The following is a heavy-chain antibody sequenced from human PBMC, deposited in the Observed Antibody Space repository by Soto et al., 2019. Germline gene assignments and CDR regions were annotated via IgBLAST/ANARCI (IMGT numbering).Heavy chain of an antibody. CDR1: GFTVSSNY. V-gene: IGHV3-66*01. J-gene: IGHJ3*02. CDR2: IYSGGST. Sequence: EVQLVESGGGLVQPGGSLRLSCAASGFTVSSNYMSWVRQAPGKGLEWVSVIYSGGSTYYADSVKGRFTISRDNSKNTLYLQMNSLRAEDTAVYYCKVDLLCSGGSCYLDAFDIWGQGTMVTVSS. CDR3: KVDLLCSGGSCYLDAFDI. D-gene: IGHD2-15*01.